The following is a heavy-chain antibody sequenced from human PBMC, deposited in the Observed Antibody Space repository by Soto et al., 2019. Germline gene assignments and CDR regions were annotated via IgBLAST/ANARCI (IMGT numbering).Heavy chain of an antibody. CDR1: GFSFSSHA. CDR2: IGGSGGST. CDR3: AKNYDFWSGAPDY. V-gene: IGHV3-23*01. Sequence: EVHLLESGGGLVQPGGSLRLSCAASGFSFSSHAMSWVRQAPGKGVEWVSAIGGSGGSTYYADSVKGRFTISRDNSKNTLYLQMNSLRAEDTAVYYCAKNYDFWSGAPDYWGQGTLVTVSS. D-gene: IGHD3-3*01. J-gene: IGHJ4*02.